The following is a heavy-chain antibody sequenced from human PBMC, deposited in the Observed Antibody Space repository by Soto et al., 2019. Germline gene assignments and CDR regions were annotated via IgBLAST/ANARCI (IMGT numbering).Heavy chain of an antibody. CDR3: ARYSGTYYVY. D-gene: IGHD1-26*01. CDR2: INHTGST. J-gene: IGHJ4*02. V-gene: IGHV4-34*01. Sequence: PSETLSLTCAVYGGSFSGYSWTWIRQPPGTGLEWIGEINHTGSTNYNPSLRSRVTMSLDTSKNQISLKLSSVTAADTAVYYCARYSGTYYVYWGQGTLVTVSS. CDR1: GGSFSGYS.